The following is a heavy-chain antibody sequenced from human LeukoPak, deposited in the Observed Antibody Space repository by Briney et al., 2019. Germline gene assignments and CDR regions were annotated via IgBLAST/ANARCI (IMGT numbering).Heavy chain of an antibody. CDR2: ISAYNGNA. D-gene: IGHD3-22*01. J-gene: IGHJ4*02. CDR1: GYTFTSYG. V-gene: IGHV1-18*01. CDR3: ARSLAGYYDSSGYYPFDY. Sequence: ASVKVSCKASGYTFTSYGISWVRQAPGQGLEWMGWISAYNGNANYAQKLQGRVTMTTDTSTSTAYMELRSLRSDDTAVYYCARSLAGYYDSSGYYPFDYWGQGTLVTVSS.